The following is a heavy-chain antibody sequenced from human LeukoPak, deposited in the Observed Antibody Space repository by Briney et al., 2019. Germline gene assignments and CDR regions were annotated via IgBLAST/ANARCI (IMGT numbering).Heavy chain of an antibody. CDR1: VGTFSSYA. V-gene: IGHV1-69*04. Sequence: SVKDSCKASVGTFSSYAISWVRQAPGQGLEWMGRIIPILGIANYAQKFQGRVTITADKSTSTAYMELSSLRSEDTAVYYCASLYDYGDLFDYWGQGTLVTVSS. D-gene: IGHD4-17*01. CDR3: ASLYDYGDLFDY. J-gene: IGHJ4*02. CDR2: IIPILGIA.